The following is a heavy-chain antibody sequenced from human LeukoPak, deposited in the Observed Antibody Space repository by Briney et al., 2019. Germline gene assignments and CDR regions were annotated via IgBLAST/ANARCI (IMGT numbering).Heavy chain of an antibody. V-gene: IGHV3-21*01. CDR2: ISSSSSYI. CDR1: GFTFSSYS. CDR3: ARGDFWSGYYTGFDP. D-gene: IGHD3-3*01. Sequence: PGGSLRLSCAASGFTFSSYSMNWVRQAPGKGLEWVSSISSSSSYIYYADSVKGRFTISRDNAKNSLYLQMNSLRAEDTAVYYCARGDFWSGYYTGFDPWGQGTLVTVSS. J-gene: IGHJ5*02.